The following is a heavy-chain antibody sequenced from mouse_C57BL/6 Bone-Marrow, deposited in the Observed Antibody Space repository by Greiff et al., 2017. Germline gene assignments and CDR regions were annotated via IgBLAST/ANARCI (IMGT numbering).Heavy chain of an antibody. D-gene: IGHD3-1*01. Sequence: QVQLQQPGAELARPGTSVKLSCKASGYTFTSYWMHWVKQRPGQGLEWIGVIDPSDSYTNYNQKFKGKATLTVDTSSSTAYMQLSSLTSEDSAVYYCRAGTSYWGQGTTLTVSS. CDR3: RAGTSY. J-gene: IGHJ2*01. CDR1: GYTFTSYW. V-gene: IGHV1-59*01. CDR2: IDPSDSYT.